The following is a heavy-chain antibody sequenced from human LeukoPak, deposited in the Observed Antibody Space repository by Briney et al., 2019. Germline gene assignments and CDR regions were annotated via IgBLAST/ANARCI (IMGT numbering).Heavy chain of an antibody. D-gene: IGHD1-26*01. CDR3: ARGGAYYFDY. CDR2: FDPEDGET. Sequence: GASVNVSCKVSGYTLTELSMHWVRQAPGKGLEWMGGFDPEDGETIYAQKFQGRVTMTRDMSTSTVYMELSSLRSEDTAVYYCARGGAYYFDYWGQGTLVTVSS. V-gene: IGHV1-24*01. CDR1: GYTLTELS. J-gene: IGHJ4*02.